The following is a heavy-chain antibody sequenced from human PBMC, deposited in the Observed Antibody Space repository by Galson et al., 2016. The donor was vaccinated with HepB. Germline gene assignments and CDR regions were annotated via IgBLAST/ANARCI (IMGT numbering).Heavy chain of an antibody. D-gene: IGHD3-22*01. CDR2: FYPGDSEI. CDR3: ARLVSSRSPYDS. Sequence: QSGAEVKKPGESLKISCKGEGYVFSCYWIAWVRQTPDKGLEWMGLFYPGDSEIRYSPSFQGQVTFSADKSINTAYMQWSSLKASDTAIYYCARLVSSRSPYDSWGQGTLVTVSS. CDR1: GYVFSCYW. V-gene: IGHV5-51*01. J-gene: IGHJ4*02.